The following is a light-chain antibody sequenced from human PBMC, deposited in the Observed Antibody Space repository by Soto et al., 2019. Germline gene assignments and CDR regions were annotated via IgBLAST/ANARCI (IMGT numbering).Light chain of an antibody. J-gene: IGKJ4*01. CDR2: GAS. V-gene: IGKV3D-15*01. CDR1: QSVDRN. Sequence: ESVLTQSPGTLSLSPGERATLSCRASQSVDRNLAWYQQKPGQAPRLLIYGASTRPTGIPDRFSGSGSGTEFSLTISSLQSEDFAVYYCQQYDSWPLTFGGGTKVEIK. CDR3: QQYDSWPLT.